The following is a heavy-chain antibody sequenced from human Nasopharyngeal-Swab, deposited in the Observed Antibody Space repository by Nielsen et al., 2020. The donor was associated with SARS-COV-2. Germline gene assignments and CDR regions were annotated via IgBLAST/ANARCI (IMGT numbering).Heavy chain of an antibody. CDR3: ARDFDKTGD. V-gene: IGHV3-43*01. CDR1: GFTFDAYT. J-gene: IGHJ4*02. CDR2: INWDGGDT. D-gene: IGHD7-27*01. Sequence: GESLKISCAASGFTFDAYTMHWVRQAPGKGLEWVSLINWDGGDTSYADSVKGRFTISRDNAKNTIYLQMNSLRAEDTAVDYCARDFDKTGDWGQGTLVTVSS.